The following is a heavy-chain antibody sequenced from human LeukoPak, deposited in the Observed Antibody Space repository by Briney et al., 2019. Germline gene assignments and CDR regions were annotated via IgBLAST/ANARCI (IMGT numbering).Heavy chain of an antibody. CDR3: AKVGAYSGSYLGYFDY. CDR1: GFTFSSYA. CDR2: ISGSGGST. D-gene: IGHD1-26*01. V-gene: IGHV3-23*01. Sequence: GGSLRLSCAASGFTFSSYAMSWVRQAPGKGLEWVSAISGSGGSTYYADSVKGRFTISRDNSKNTLYLQMNSLRAEDTAVYYCAKVGAYSGSYLGYFDYWGQGTLVTVS. J-gene: IGHJ4*02.